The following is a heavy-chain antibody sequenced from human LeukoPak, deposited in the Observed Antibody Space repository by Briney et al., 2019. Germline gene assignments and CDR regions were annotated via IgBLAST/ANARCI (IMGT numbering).Heavy chain of an antibody. CDR1: GAXFSSNY. D-gene: IGHD2-8*01. Sequence: SETLSLTCTVSGAXFSSNYWSWIRQPPGKGLEWIGHVDYTGNTNYNSSLKSRVPLSVDTSKNQFSLKLTSVTAADTAVYFCAGAPNVYYFDFWVQGVLVTVSS. J-gene: IGHJ4*02. CDR3: AGAPNVYYFDF. CDR2: VDYTGNT. V-gene: IGHV4-59*08.